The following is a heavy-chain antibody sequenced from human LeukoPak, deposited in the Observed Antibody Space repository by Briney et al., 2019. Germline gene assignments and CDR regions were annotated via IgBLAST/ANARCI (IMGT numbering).Heavy chain of an antibody. CDR1: GFTFSSYW. D-gene: IGHD2-2*02. CDR2: INSDGSST. Sequence: GGSLRLSCAASGFTFSSYWMHWVRQAPGKGLVWVSRINSDGSSTSYADSVKGGFTISRDNAKNTLFLQMNSLRAEDTAVYYCARAHIVVVPAAIRPLDYWGQGTLVTVSS. CDR3: ARAHIVVVPAAIRPLDY. V-gene: IGHV3-74*01. J-gene: IGHJ4*02.